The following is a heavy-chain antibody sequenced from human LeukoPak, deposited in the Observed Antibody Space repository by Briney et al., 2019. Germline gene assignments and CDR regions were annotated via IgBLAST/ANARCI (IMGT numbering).Heavy chain of an antibody. V-gene: IGHV4-38-2*01. CDR3: ATYGSGSPNYYMDV. J-gene: IGHJ6*03. CDR1: GYSISSGYY. D-gene: IGHD3-10*01. CDR2: IYHSGST. Sequence: SETLSLTCAVSGYSISSGYYWGWTRQPPGKGLEWIGSIYHSGSTYYNPSLKSRVTISVDTSKNQFSLKLSSVTAADTAVYYCATYGSGSPNYYMDVWGKGTTVTVSS.